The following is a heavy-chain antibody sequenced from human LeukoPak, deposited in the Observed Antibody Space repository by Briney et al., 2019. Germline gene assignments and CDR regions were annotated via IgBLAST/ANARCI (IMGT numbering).Heavy chain of an antibody. CDR2: IYPGDSDT. Sequence: GESLKISCKGSGYSFTSYWIGWVRQMPGKGLEWMGIIYPGDSDTRYSPSFQGQVTISADKSISTAYLQWSSPKASDTAMYYCARVREVYYYDSSGYHPFFDYWGQGTLVTVSS. D-gene: IGHD3-22*01. CDR1: GYSFTSYW. CDR3: ARVREVYYYDSSGYHPFFDY. V-gene: IGHV5-51*01. J-gene: IGHJ4*02.